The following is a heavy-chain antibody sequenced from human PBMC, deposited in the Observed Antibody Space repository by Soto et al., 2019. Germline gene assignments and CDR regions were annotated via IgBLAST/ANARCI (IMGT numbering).Heavy chain of an antibody. CDR1: GGSISSSSYY. Sequence: SETQSLTCTVSGGSISSSSYYWGWIRQPPGKGLEWIGGIYYSGSTYYNPSLKSRVTISVDTSKNQFSLKLSSVTAADTAVYYCATIDYWGQGTLVTVSS. CDR3: ATIDY. J-gene: IGHJ4*02. V-gene: IGHV4-39*01. CDR2: IYYSGST.